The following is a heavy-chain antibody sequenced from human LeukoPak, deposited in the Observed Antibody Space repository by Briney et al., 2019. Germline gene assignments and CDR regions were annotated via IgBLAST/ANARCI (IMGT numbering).Heavy chain of an antibody. Sequence: PGGSLRLSCAASGFTFSNAWMNWVRQAPGKGLEWVSSISSSSSYIYYADSVKGRFTISRDNAKNSLYLQMNSLRAEDTAVYYCAREGSESSGYYLEYWGQGTLVTVSS. D-gene: IGHD3-22*01. CDR1: GFTFSNAW. V-gene: IGHV3-21*01. J-gene: IGHJ4*02. CDR3: AREGSESSGYYLEY. CDR2: ISSSSSYI.